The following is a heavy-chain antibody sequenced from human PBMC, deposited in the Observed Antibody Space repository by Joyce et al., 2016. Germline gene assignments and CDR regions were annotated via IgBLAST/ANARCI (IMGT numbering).Heavy chain of an antibody. V-gene: IGHV3-33*01. CDR1: GFTFSSNG. CDR3: SSMINDY. D-gene: IGHD3-22*01. Sequence: QVQLVESGGGVVQPGRSVRLSCAASGFTFSSNGMHWVRQAPGKGLEWVAVIWYDGSTKYYADSVKGRFTISRDNSKNTLYLLMNSLRAEDTAVYYCSSMINDYWGQGTLVTVSS. CDR2: IWYDGSTK. J-gene: IGHJ4*02.